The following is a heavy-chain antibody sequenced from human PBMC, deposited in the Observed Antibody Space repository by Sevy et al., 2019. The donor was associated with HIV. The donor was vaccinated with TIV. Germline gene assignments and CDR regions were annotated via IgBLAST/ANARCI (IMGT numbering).Heavy chain of an antibody. J-gene: IGHJ3*02. CDR1: GFTFSSYA. Sequence: GGSLRLSCAASGFTFSSYAMSWVRQAPGKGLEWVSAISGSGGSTYYADSVKGRFTISRDNSKNTLYLQMNSLRAEDTAVYYCAKDRATSSQWFMRDRDAFDIWGQGTMVTVSS. D-gene: IGHD3-10*01. CDR2: ISGSGGST. CDR3: AKDRATSSQWFMRDRDAFDI. V-gene: IGHV3-23*01.